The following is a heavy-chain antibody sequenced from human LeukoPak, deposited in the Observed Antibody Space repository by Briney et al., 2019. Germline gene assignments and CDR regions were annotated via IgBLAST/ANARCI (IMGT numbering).Heavy chain of an antibody. CDR2: IIPIFGTA. CDR3: ARETDPFSLGTFYNWFDP. D-gene: IGHD7-27*01. J-gene: IGHJ5*02. CDR1: GGTFSSYA. V-gene: IGHV1-69*13. Sequence: VKVSCKASGGTFSSYAISWVRQAPGQGLEWMGGIIPIFGTANSAQKFQGRVTITTDESTSTAYMELSSLRSEDTAVYYCARETDPFSLGTFYNWFDPWGQGTLVTVSS.